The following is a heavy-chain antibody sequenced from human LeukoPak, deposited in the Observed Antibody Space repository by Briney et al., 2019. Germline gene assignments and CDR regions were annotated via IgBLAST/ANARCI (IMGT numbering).Heavy chain of an antibody. D-gene: IGHD4-11*01. J-gene: IGHJ4*02. Sequence: ASVTVSCKASGYTFTSQYIHWVRQAPGQGLEWMGIINPGSGNTKYAQIFQGRVTVTRDTSTSTVYMELSSLRSEDTAIYYCARSDYSDYMGLRWGQGTLVTVSS. V-gene: IGHV1-46*01. CDR1: GYTFTSQY. CDR3: ARSDYSDYMGLR. CDR2: INPGSGNT.